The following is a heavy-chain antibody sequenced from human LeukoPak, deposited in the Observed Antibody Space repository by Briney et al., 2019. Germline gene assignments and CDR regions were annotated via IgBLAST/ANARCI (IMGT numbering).Heavy chain of an antibody. V-gene: IGHV3-20*04. CDR3: ARARSNYYDSSGYQPGGVYFDY. CDR2: INWNGGST. CDR1: GFTFSSYG. D-gene: IGHD3-22*01. J-gene: IGHJ4*02. Sequence: PGGSLRLSCAASGFTFSSYGMHWVRQAPGKGLEWVSGINWNGGSTGYADSVKGRFTISRDNAKNSLYLQMNSLRAEDTALYYCARARSNYYDSSGYQPGGVYFDYWGQGTLVTVSS.